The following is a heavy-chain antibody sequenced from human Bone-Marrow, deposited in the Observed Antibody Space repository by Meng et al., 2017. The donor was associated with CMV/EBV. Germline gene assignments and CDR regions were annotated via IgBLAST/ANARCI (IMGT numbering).Heavy chain of an antibody. V-gene: IGHV3-30-3*01. Sequence: GESLKISCEASGFIFSNHDMHWVRQAPGKGLEWVAVISYDGYNKYYADSVKGRVTISRDDAKNTLYLQMSSLRAEDTAVFYCARDLDTTGYYLASDYWGQGTLVTVSS. D-gene: IGHD3-9*01. CDR2: ISYDGYNK. CDR3: ARDLDTTGYYLASDY. J-gene: IGHJ4*02. CDR1: GFIFSNHD.